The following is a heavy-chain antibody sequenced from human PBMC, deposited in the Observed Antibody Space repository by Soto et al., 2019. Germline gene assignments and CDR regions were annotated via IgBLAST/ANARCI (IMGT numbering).Heavy chain of an antibody. CDR1: GYSFTSYW. CDR3: ARPGAWGVPAAGGMDV. J-gene: IGHJ6*02. CDR2: IDPSDSYT. Sequence: PGESLKISCKGSGYSFTSYWISWVRQMPGKGLEWMGRIDPSDSYTNYSPSFQGHVTISADKSIGTAYLQWSSLKASDTAMYYCARPGAWGVPAAGGMDVWGQGTTVTVSS. V-gene: IGHV5-10-1*01. D-gene: IGHD2-2*01.